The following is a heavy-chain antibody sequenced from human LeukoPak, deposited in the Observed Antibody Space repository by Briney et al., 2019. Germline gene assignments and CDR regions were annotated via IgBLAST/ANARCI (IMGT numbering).Heavy chain of an antibody. CDR3: ARHIRFLEWYTPDCYHYYMDV. V-gene: IGHV1-46*01. CDR2: INPSGGST. CDR1: GYTFTSYY. Sequence: GASVKVSCNASGYTFTSYYMHWVRQAPGQGLEWMGIINPSGGSTNYAQKLQGRVTMTTNTPTSTAYMELRRLRSDDTAVYYCARHIRFLEWYTPDCYHYYMDVWGKGTTVTVSS. J-gene: IGHJ6*03. D-gene: IGHD3-3*01.